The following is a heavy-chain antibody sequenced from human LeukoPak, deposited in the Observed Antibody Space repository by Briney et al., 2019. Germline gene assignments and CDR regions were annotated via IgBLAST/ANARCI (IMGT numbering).Heavy chain of an antibody. CDR2: INHTGST. J-gene: IGHJ3*02. Sequence: SETLSLTCAVYGGSFSSYYWSWVRQPPGKGPEWIGEINHTGSTKYNPSLKSRVSISVDTSKNQFSLRLTSVTAADTAVYHCARVGYPTQRRVLSTVTIPTAGAFDIWGQGTLVTVSS. CDR3: ARVGYPTQRRVLSTVTIPTAGAFDI. CDR1: GGSFSSYY. V-gene: IGHV4-34*01. D-gene: IGHD4-17*01.